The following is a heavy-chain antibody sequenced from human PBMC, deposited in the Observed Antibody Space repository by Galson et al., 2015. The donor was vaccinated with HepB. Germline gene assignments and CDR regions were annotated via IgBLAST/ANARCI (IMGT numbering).Heavy chain of an antibody. D-gene: IGHD3-22*01. Sequence: SLRLSCAASGFIFSSYEMNWVRQGPGKGLEWVSYISASGSTIHYADSVKGRFTISRDNAKNSLSLQMNSLRAEDTAVYYCARGHDYYDSKPEPWFDHWGQGTLVIVSS. J-gene: IGHJ5*02. CDR2: ISASGSTI. CDR3: ARGHDYYDSKPEPWFDH. V-gene: IGHV3-48*03. CDR1: GFIFSSYE.